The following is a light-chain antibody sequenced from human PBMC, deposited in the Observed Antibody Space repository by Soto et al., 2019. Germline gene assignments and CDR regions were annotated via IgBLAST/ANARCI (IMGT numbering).Light chain of an antibody. CDR3: QQFNSYLYT. V-gene: IGKV1-5*01. Sequence: DIQMTQSPSTLSASVGDRVTITCRASQSIGRWLAWYQQKPGKAPKLLIYDASSLESGVPSRFSGNGSGTEFTLTISSLQPDDFATYYCQQFNSYLYTVGQGTKLEIK. J-gene: IGKJ2*01. CDR1: QSIGRW. CDR2: DAS.